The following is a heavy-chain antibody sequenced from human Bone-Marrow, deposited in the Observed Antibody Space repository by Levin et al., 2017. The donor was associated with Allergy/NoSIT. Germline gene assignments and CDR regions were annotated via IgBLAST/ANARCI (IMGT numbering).Heavy chain of an antibody. CDR2: ISSSGSDM. Sequence: GGSLRLSCTVSGFSIYSINWVCQAPGKGLEWVSSISSSGSDMYYVDSVKGRFTISRANAKNALTLQMNSLRAEDTAVYYCARGIIGDVRVAHKEAFDIWGQGTMVSVSS. CDR3: ARGIIGDVRVAHKEAFDI. J-gene: IGHJ3*02. D-gene: IGHD2-8*02. CDR1: GFSIYS. V-gene: IGHV3-21*01.